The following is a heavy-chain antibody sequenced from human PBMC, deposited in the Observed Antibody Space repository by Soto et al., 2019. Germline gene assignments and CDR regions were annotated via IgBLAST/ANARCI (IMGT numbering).Heavy chain of an antibody. V-gene: IGHV3-48*03. CDR1: GFSFSSYE. Sequence: EVQLVESGGGLVQPGGSLRLSCGASGFSFSSYEMDWVRQAPGKGLEWVAYISERGTNINYVDSVKGRFTISRDNAKSSLYLQMNILRAEDTAVYFCTRDRSGSTPKRADYWGQGTLVTVSS. CDR3: TRDRSGSTPKRADY. J-gene: IGHJ4*02. D-gene: IGHD1-26*01. CDR2: ISERGTNI.